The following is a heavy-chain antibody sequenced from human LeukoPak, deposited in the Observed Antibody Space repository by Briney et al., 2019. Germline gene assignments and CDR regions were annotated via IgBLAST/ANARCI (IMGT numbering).Heavy chain of an antibody. CDR3: ARFAAGGSYYYYMDV. CDR1: GFTFSTYT. CDR2: IGTSSSTI. Sequence: GGSLRLSCAASGFTFSTYTMNWVRQPPGKGLEWVSSIGTSSSTIYYADSVKGRFTISRDNAKNSLYLQMNSLRADDTAVYYCARFAAGGSYYYYMDVWGKGTTVTVSS. D-gene: IGHD6-25*01. J-gene: IGHJ6*03. V-gene: IGHV3-48*01.